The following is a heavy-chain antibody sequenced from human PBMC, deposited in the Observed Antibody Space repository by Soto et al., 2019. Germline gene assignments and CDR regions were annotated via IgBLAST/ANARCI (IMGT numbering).Heavy chain of an antibody. J-gene: IGHJ6*02. CDR1: GFIFSDYH. Sequence: EVQLVESGGGLVRPGGSLRLSCAASGFIFSDYHMDWVRQAPGKGLEWVGRIRRKANSYTTDYAASVKGRFTISRDDSKNSLYLQMNSLKSEDTAVYYCAMLGGWSGGSSGMDVWGQGTTVTVSS. D-gene: IGHD6-19*01. CDR2: IRRKANSYTT. CDR3: AMLGGWSGGSSGMDV. V-gene: IGHV3-72*01.